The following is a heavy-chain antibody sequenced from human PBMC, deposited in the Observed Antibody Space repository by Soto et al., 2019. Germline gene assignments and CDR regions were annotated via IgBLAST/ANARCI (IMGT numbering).Heavy chain of an antibody. CDR2: ISPGGDII. J-gene: IGHJ4*02. Sequence: GGSLRLSCAASGVSLRDYYMTWIRQAPGKGLELLSYISPGGDIIKYADPVKGRFIISRDNAKNSLYLHMNSLRAEDTAVYYCTRDPRMTDFWGQGTLVTVSS. CDR1: GVSLRDYY. CDR3: TRDPRMTDF. V-gene: IGHV3-11*01.